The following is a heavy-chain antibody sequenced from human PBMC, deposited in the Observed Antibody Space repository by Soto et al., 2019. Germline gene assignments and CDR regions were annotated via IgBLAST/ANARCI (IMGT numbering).Heavy chain of an antibody. CDR1: GGSISSGDYY. V-gene: IGHV4-30-4*01. CDR2: IYYSGST. D-gene: IGHD5-18*01. Sequence: PSETLSLTCTVSGGSISSGDYYWSWIRQPPGKGLEWIGYIYYSGSTYYNPSLKSRVTISVDTSKNQFSLKLSSATAADTAVYYCARDFGGTAMVTGYYYYGMDVWGQGTTVTVSS. CDR3: ARDFGGTAMVTGYYYYGMDV. J-gene: IGHJ6*02.